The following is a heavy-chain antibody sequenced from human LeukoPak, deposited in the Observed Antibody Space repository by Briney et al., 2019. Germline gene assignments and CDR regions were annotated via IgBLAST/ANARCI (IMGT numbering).Heavy chain of an antibody. J-gene: IGHJ4*02. CDR2: SGTAGDT. Sequence: GGSLRLSCAASGFTFSSSAMNWVRQAPGKGLEWVSASGTAGDTYYADSVKGRFTISRDDAKNTLYLQMTSLRADATAVYYCARKTPGNYPYDYWGQGTLVTVSS. V-gene: IGHV3-23*01. CDR1: GFTFSSSA. CDR3: ARKTPGNYPYDY. D-gene: IGHD3-22*01.